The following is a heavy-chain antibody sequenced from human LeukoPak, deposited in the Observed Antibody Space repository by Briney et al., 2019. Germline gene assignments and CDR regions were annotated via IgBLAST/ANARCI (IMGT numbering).Heavy chain of an antibody. CDR3: AREGGTNGICYPYYYYYMDV. V-gene: IGHV1-8*03. CDR1: GYTFTSYD. J-gene: IGHJ6*03. D-gene: IGHD2-8*01. CDR2: MNPNSGNT. Sequence: GSVKVSCKASGYTFTSYDINWVRQATGQGLEWMGWMNPNSGNTGYAQKFQGRVTITRNTSISTAYMELSSLRSEDTAVYYCAREGGTNGICYPYYYYYMDVWGKGTTVTVSS.